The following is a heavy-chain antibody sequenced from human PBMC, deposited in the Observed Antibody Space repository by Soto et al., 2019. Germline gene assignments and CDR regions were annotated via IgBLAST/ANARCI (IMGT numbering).Heavy chain of an antibody. CDR2: IDWDDDK. CDR3: ARSIVAAGNRWFDP. V-gene: IGHV2-70*04. Sequence: SGPTLVNPTQTLTLTCTFSGFSLSTSGMRVSWIRQPPGKALEWLARIDWDDDKLYSTSLKTRLTISKDPSKNQVVLTMTNMDPVDTATYYCARSIVAAGNRWFDPWGQGTLVTVSS. CDR1: GFSLSTSGMR. J-gene: IGHJ5*02. D-gene: IGHD6-13*01.